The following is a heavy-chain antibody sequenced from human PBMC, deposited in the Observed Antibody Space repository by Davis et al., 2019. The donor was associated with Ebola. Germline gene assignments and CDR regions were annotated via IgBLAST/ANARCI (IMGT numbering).Heavy chain of an antibody. CDR2: IYWDDDK. Sequence: SGPPLVKPTQTLTLTCPFSGFPLRTSGVGVGWIRQPPGKALECLALIYWDDDKRYSPSLKSRLTITKDTSKNQVVLTMTNMDPVDTATYYCAHSCSGGSCYSGSGCYYGMDVWGKGTTVTVSS. D-gene: IGHD2-15*01. J-gene: IGHJ6*04. V-gene: IGHV2-5*02. CDR3: AHSCSGGSCYSGSGCYYGMDV. CDR1: GFPLRTSGVG.